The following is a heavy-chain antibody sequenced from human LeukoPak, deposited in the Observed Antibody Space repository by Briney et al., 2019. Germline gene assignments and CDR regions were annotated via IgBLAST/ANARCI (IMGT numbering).Heavy chain of an antibody. D-gene: IGHD1-26*01. CDR3: AKDRSIGTYYTFDH. V-gene: IGHV3-66*01. Sequence: GGFLRLSCAASEFSVGSNYMTWVRQAPGKGLEWVSLIYSGGSTYYADSVKGRFTISRDNSKNTLYLQMSSLTAADTAVYYCAKDRSIGTYYTFDHWGREPWSPSPQ. CDR2: IYSGGST. J-gene: IGHJ4*02. CDR1: EFSVGSNY.